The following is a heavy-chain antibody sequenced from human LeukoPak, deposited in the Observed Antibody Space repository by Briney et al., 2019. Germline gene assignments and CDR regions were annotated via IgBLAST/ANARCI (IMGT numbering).Heavy chain of an antibody. D-gene: IGHD2-15*01. Sequence: ASVKVSCKASGYTFTGYYMHWVRQAPGQGLEWMGGIIPIFGTANYAQKFQGRVTITADESTSTAYMELSSLRSEDTAVYYCARDVGGSRAFDIWGQGTMVTVSS. V-gene: IGHV1-69*13. CDR3: ARDVGGSRAFDI. CDR1: GYTFTGYY. J-gene: IGHJ3*02. CDR2: IIPIFGTA.